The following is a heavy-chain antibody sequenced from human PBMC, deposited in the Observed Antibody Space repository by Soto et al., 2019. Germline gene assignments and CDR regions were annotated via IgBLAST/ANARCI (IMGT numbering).Heavy chain of an antibody. J-gene: IGHJ6*02. D-gene: IGHD6-13*01. CDR2: IYPGDSDT. CDR1: GYSITSYW. CDR3: ARTSAAGKYYYGMDV. Sequence: EVQLVQSGAEVKKPGESLKISCKGSGYSITSYWIGWLRQMPGKGLEWMGIIYPGDSDTRYSRSFQGQVTISADKSISTVYLQWSSLKASDTAMYYCARTSAAGKYYYGMDVWGQGTTVTVSS. V-gene: IGHV5-51*01.